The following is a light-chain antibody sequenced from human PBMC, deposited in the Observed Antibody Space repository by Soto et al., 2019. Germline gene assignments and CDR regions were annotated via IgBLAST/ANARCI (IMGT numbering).Light chain of an antibody. CDR2: GNS. Sequence: QSVLTQPPSVSGAQGQRVTIFCTGSSSNIGAGYDVHWYQQLPGTAPKLLIYGNSNRPSGVPDRFSGSKSGTSASLAITGLQAEDEADYYCQSYDSSLSGYVFGTGTKVTVL. V-gene: IGLV1-40*01. CDR1: SSNIGAGYD. CDR3: QSYDSSLSGYV. J-gene: IGLJ1*01.